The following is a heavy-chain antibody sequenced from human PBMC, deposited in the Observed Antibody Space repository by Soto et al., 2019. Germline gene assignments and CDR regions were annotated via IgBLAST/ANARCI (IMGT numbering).Heavy chain of an antibody. J-gene: IGHJ4*02. CDR2: IYYSGST. Sequence: PSETLSLTCTVSGGSISSYYWSWIRQPPGKGLEWIGYIYYSGSTNYNPSLKSRVTISVDTSKNQFSLKLSSVTAADTAVYYCARDSGLYDSSGYYAVFDYWGQGTLVTVSS. CDR3: ARDSGLYDSSGYYAVFDY. CDR1: GGSISSYY. D-gene: IGHD3-22*01. V-gene: IGHV4-59*01.